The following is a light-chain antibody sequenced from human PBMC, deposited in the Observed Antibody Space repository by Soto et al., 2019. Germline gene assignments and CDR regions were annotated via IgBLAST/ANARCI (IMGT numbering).Light chain of an antibody. CDR1: QSVPSTY. CDR3: QQANSFPRT. J-gene: IGKJ3*01. Sequence: DIWLTQSPGTLSLSPGERATLSCRASQSVPSTYLAWYQQKPGQSPRLLIYGASSRATGIPDRFSVSGSGTNFTLTISILEPEDYAAYYCQQANSFPRTFGPGTNVDIK. CDR2: GAS. V-gene: IGKV3-20*01.